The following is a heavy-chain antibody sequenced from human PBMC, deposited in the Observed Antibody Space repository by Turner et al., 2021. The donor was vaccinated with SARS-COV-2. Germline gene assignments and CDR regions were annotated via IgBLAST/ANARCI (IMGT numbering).Heavy chain of an antibody. J-gene: IGHJ6*02. CDR2: FYKIGSI. V-gene: IGHV4-59*08. Sequence: QVQLQESGPGLVRPSETLSLTCTVSGGSISSKSWSWIRQSPGRGLEWTGYFYKIGSIDYNPTLRSRVTISVDTSKNQLSLNLISMTAADTAVYYCARHQGSTSGYDHGMNVWGQGTAVIVSS. D-gene: IGHD1-1*01. CDR1: GGSISSKS. CDR3: ARHQGSTSGYDHGMNV.